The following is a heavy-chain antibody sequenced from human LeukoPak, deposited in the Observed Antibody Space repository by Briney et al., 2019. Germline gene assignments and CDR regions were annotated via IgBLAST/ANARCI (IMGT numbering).Heavy chain of an antibody. D-gene: IGHD1-14*01. J-gene: IGHJ3*02. CDR3: ARALYNLDAFDI. CDR2: IKQDGSEK. V-gene: IGHV3-7*03. CDR1: GFTFSSYW. Sequence: GGSLRLSCAASGFTFSSYWMIWVRQAPGKALEWVANIKQDGSEKYYVDSVKGRFTISRDNAKNSLYLQMNSLRAEDTAVYYCARALYNLDAFDIWGQGTMVTVSS.